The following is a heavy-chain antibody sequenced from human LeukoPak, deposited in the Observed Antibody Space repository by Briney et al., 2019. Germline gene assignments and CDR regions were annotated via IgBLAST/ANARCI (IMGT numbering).Heavy chain of an antibody. D-gene: IGHD3-10*01. CDR2: IYSGGST. V-gene: IGHV3-66*01. CDR3: ARDLASLPVRGALDY. CDR1: GFTVSSNY. Sequence: PGGSLRLSCAASGFTVSSNYMSWVRQAPGKGLEWVSVIYSGGSTYYADSVKGRFTISRDNSKNTLYLQMNSLRAEDTAVYYCARDLASLPVRGALDYWGQGTLVTVSS. J-gene: IGHJ4*02.